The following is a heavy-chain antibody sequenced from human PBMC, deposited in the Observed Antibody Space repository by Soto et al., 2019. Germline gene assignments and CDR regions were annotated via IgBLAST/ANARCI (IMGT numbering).Heavy chain of an antibody. V-gene: IGHV3-15*01. CDR1: GFTFSNAW. CDR3: TADPPYSNYFDY. CDR2: IKSKTDGGTT. D-gene: IGHD4-4*01. J-gene: IGHJ4*02. Sequence: GGSLRLSCAASGFTFSNAWMSWVRQAPGKGLEWVGRIKSKTDGGTTDYAAPVKGRFTISRDDSKNTLYLQMNSLKTDYTAVYYCTADPPYSNYFDYWGQGTLVTVSS.